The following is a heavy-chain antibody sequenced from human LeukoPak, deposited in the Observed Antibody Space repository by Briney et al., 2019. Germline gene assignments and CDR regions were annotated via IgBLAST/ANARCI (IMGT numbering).Heavy chain of an antibody. Sequence: SVKVSCKASGYSFISYAIHWVRQAPGQGLEWMGWINAGSGNTKHSQRFQDRVTYTRDTSASTVYMEMTNLKSEDTAVYYCARDAEAGVEYWGQGTLVTVSS. CDR2: INAGSGNT. CDR3: ARDAEAGVEY. V-gene: IGHV1-3*01. J-gene: IGHJ4*02. CDR1: GYSFISYA. D-gene: IGHD1-14*01.